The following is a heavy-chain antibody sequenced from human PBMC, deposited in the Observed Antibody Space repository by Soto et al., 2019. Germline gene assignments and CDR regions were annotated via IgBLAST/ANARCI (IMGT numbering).Heavy chain of an antibody. CDR1: GFAISRGYY. Sequence: SETLSLTCNVSGFAISRGYYWSWVRQPPGKGLEWIGSIYPSVSSYHNPSLESRLTLSIDTSKNQFTLKLASVTAADTALYYCAREKVGTTFFDNWGQGTQVPVS. V-gene: IGHV4-38-2*02. CDR3: AREKVGTTFFDN. D-gene: IGHD1-1*01. CDR2: IYPSVSS. J-gene: IGHJ4*02.